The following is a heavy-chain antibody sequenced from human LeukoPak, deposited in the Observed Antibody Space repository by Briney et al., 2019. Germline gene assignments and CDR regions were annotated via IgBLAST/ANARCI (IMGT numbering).Heavy chain of an antibody. J-gene: IGHJ4*02. V-gene: IGHV4-30-2*01. CDR3: ARGSGTVTTD. CDR2: TYHSGSA. CDR1: GASISSCGCL. Sequence: SQTLSLTGAVSGASISSCGCLWTWIRQPPGKGLEWIGYTYHSGSAYYNPSLKSRVTMSVDKSKNQFSLSLTSVTAADTAVYYCARGSGTVTTDWGQGTLVIVSS. D-gene: IGHD4-17*01.